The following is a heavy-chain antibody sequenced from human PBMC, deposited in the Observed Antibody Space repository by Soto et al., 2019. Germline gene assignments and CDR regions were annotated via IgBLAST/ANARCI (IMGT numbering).Heavy chain of an antibody. Sequence: QVQLVESGGGVVQPGRSLRLSCAASGFSFSSYGMHWVRQAPGKWLEWVALISYDGSNKFYADSVKGRFTISRDNSKNTLYLQVNSLRAEDTAVYYCAKDLFSGGSYPNWFDHWGQGTLGTVSS. CDR3: AKDLFSGGSYPNWFDH. J-gene: IGHJ5*02. V-gene: IGHV3-30*18. CDR1: GFSFSSYG. D-gene: IGHD1-26*01. CDR2: ISYDGSNK.